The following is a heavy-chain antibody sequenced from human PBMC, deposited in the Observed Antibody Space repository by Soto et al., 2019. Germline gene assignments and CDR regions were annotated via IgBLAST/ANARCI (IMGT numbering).Heavy chain of an antibody. J-gene: IGHJ4*02. Sequence: QVQLVESGGGVVQPGRSLRLSCAASRFTFRSYGLHWVRQAPGKGLEWVAVISHDGSKTYYTGSVEGRFTISRDNFKNTLYLQMDSLRTEDTGMYYCAKGDLDTSMAMAFDNWGQGTLVTVSS. CDR1: RFTFRSYG. D-gene: IGHD5-18*01. V-gene: IGHV3-30*18. CDR2: ISHDGSKT. CDR3: AKGDLDTSMAMAFDN.